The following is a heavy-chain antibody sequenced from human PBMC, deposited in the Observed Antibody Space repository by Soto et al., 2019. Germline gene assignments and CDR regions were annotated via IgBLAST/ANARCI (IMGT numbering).Heavy chain of an antibody. Sequence: ASVKVSCKASGYTFTSYGISCVRQAPGQGLEWMGWISAYNGNTNYAQKLQGRVTMTTDTSTSTAYMELRSLRSDDTAVYYCARDGGAAAGTFGYYYYYGMDVWGQGTTVTVSS. V-gene: IGHV1-18*01. D-gene: IGHD6-13*01. J-gene: IGHJ6*02. CDR1: GYTFTSYG. CDR3: ARDGGAAAGTFGYYYYYGMDV. CDR2: ISAYNGNT.